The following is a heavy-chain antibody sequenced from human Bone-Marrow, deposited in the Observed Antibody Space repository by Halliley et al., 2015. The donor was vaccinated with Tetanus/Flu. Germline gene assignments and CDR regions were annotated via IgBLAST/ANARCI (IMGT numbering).Heavy chain of an antibody. Sequence: EVQLVQSGAEVKKPGESLKISCKGSGYSFSDYWIGWVRQMPGQGLESMGIIFPGDSETRYGQSFQGQVTISADPSISTAYLQWSSLKASDSAIYFCARRQGIAVSDDNYYYGLDVWGQGP. V-gene: IGHV5-51*01. D-gene: IGHD6-19*01. CDR2: IFPGDSET. CDR3: ARRQGIAVSDDNYYYGLDV. J-gene: IGHJ6*02. CDR1: GYSFSDYW.